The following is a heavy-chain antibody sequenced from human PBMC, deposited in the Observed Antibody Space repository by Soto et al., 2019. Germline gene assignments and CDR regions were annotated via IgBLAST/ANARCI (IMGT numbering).Heavy chain of an antibody. CDR2: ISSSSSYI. CDR3: ARVYCSGGSCSAHYFDY. CDR1: GFTFSSYS. V-gene: IGHV3-21*01. J-gene: IGHJ4*02. D-gene: IGHD2-15*01. Sequence: GGSLRLSCAASGFTFSSYSMNWVRQAPGKGLEWVSSISSSSSYIYYADSVKGRFTISRDNAKNSLYLQMNSLRAEDTAVYYCARVYCSGGSCSAHYFDYWGQGTLVIVSS.